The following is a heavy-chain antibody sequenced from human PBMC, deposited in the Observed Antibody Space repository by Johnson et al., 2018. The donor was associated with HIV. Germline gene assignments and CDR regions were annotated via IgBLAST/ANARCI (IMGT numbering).Heavy chain of an antibody. J-gene: IGHJ3*02. D-gene: IGHD3-22*01. CDR2: ISYDGSNK. V-gene: IGHV3-30*04. CDR3: AKEYYYDSSGFPDAFDI. CDR1: GFTFSSYA. Sequence: QMLLVESGGGVVQPGRSLRLSCAASGFTFSSYAMHWVRQAPGKGLEWVAVISYDGSNKYYADSVKGRFTISRDNSKNTLYLQMNSLRAEDTAVYYCAKEYYYDSSGFPDAFDIWGQGTMVTVSS.